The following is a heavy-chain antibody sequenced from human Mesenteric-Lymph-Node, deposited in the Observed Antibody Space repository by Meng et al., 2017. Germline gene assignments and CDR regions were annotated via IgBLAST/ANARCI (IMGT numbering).Heavy chain of an antibody. J-gene: IGHJ4*02. CDR2: IWYDGSNK. Sequence: GESLKISCSASGFTISSFSMHWVRQAPGKGLEWVAVIWYDGSNKYYADSVKGRFTISRDNSKNTLYLQMNSLRAEDTAVYYCARSSRKGVSKGLGELSSPPSPDYWGQGTLVTVSS. V-gene: IGHV3-33*08. CDR3: ARSSRKGVSKGLGELSSPPSPDY. D-gene: IGHD3-16*02. CDR1: GFTISSFS.